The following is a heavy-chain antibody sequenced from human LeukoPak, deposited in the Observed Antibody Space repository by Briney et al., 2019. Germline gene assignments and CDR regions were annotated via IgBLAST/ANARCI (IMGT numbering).Heavy chain of an antibody. CDR3: ARTPYGDYVGSWFDP. D-gene: IGHD4-17*01. J-gene: IGHJ5*02. V-gene: IGHV1-69*01. Sequence: GASMKVSCKTSGGTFSSFAITWVRQTPGQGLEWMGGIIPIFGTANYAQKFQGRVTITADESTSTAYMELSSLRSEDTAVYYCARTPYGDYVGSWFDPWGQGTLVTVSS. CDR1: GGTFSSFA. CDR2: IIPIFGTA.